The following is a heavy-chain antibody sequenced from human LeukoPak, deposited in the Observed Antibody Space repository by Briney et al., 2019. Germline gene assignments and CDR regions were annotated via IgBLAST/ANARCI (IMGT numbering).Heavy chain of an antibody. CDR3: ARVFYWHLDYYDSSGYPGGSDY. Sequence: ASGKVSCKASGYTFTSYDINWVRQATGQGLEWMGWMNPNSGNTGYAQKFQGRVTMTRNTSISTAYMELSSLRSEDTAVYYCARVFYWHLDYYDSSGYPGGSDYWGQGTLVTVSS. CDR1: GYTFTSYD. J-gene: IGHJ4*02. CDR2: MNPNSGNT. D-gene: IGHD3-22*01. V-gene: IGHV1-8*01.